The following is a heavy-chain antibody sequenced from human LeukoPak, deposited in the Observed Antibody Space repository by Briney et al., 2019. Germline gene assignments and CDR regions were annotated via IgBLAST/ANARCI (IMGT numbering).Heavy chain of an antibody. V-gene: IGHV3-11*01. CDR3: ARGHDILTGYIFDY. J-gene: IGHJ4*02. CDR1: GFTFSDYY. D-gene: IGHD3-9*01. Sequence: GGSLRLSCAASGFTFSDYYMSWIRQAPGKGLEWVSYISSSGSTIYYADSVKGRFTISRDNAQNSLSLQMNSLRAEDTAVYYCARGHDILTGYIFDYWGQGTLVTVSS. CDR2: ISSSGSTI.